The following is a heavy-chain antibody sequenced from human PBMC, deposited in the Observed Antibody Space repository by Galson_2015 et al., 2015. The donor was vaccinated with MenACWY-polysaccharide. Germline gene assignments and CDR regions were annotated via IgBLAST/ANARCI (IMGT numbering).Heavy chain of an antibody. V-gene: IGHV2-5*02. CDR1: GVSLSTSGGG. CDR2: ICWGDDK. CDR3: AHRGSGGSSTDWFDP. Sequence: PALVQPTQILTLTCTFSGVSLSTSGGGGGWIRQPPGTSLEWLALICWGDDKRYSPSLKSRLTITEDTSKNQAVLTTTNMDPVDTATYYCAHRGSGGSSTDWFDPWGQGTLVTVPS. D-gene: IGHD2-15*01. J-gene: IGHJ5*02.